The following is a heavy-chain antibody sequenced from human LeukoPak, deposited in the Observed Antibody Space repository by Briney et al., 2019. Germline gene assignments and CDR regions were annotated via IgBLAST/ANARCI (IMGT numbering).Heavy chain of an antibody. V-gene: IGHV3-11*04. J-gene: IGHJ2*01. Sequence: GGSLRLSCAASGFTFSDYYMSWIRQAPGKGLEWVSYISSSGSTIYYADSVKGRFTISRDNAKNSLYLQMNSLRAEDTAVYYCARDPGWVADYGDYQTRHWYFDLWGRGTLVTVSS. D-gene: IGHD4-17*01. CDR2: ISSSGSTI. CDR3: ARDPGWVADYGDYQTRHWYFDL. CDR1: GFTFSDYY.